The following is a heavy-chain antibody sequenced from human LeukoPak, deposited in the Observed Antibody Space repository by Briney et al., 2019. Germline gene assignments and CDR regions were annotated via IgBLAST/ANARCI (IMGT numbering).Heavy chain of an antibody. V-gene: IGHV4-34*01. Sequence: SETLSLTCAVYGGSFSGYYWSWSRQPPGKGLEWIGEINHSGSTNYNPSLKSRITISVDTSKNQFSLKLSSVTAADTAVYYCARAKKWLRFPSAGVKYYFDYWGQGTLVTVSS. CDR1: GGSFSGYY. CDR2: INHSGST. J-gene: IGHJ4*02. D-gene: IGHD5-12*01. CDR3: ARAKKWLRFPSAGVKYYFDY.